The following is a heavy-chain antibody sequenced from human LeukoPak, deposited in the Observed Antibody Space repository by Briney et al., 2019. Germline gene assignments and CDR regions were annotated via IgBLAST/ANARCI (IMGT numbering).Heavy chain of an antibody. CDR1: GFTFSSYS. CDR3: AAQASSSWYVHYYMDV. V-gene: IGHV3-21*01. D-gene: IGHD6-13*01. J-gene: IGHJ6*03. CDR2: ISSSSSYI. Sequence: GGSLRLSCAASGFTFSSYSMNWVRQAPGKGLEWVSSISSSSSYIYYADSVKGRFTISRDNAKNSLYLQMNSLRAEDTAVYYCAAQASSSWYVHYYMDVWGKGTTVTVSS.